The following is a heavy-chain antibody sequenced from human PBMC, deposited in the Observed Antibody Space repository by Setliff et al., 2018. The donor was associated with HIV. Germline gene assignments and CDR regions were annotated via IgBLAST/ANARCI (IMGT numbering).Heavy chain of an antibody. D-gene: IGHD3-22*01. CDR3: ARGGVYYYYSSGWSMDY. CDR2: IIPVFGTT. Sequence: GASVKVSCKASGGTFSSYAISWVRQAPGQGLDWMGGIIPVFGTTNYAQKFQGRVTITADESTSTAYMELSSLRSEDTAVYYCARGGVYYYYSSGWSMDYWGQGTLVTVSS. V-gene: IGHV1-69*13. CDR1: GGTFSSYA. J-gene: IGHJ4*02.